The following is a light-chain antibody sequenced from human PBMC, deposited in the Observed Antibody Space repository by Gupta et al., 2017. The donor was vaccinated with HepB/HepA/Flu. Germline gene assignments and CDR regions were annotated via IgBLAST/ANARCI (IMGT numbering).Light chain of an antibody. CDR2: GNT. Sequence: QSLLTQPPSVSGAPGQRVTISCTGSSSNIGAGYDVHWYQRFPGRAPKVLIYGNTNRPSGVPDRFSGSKSGTAASLAISGLQAEDEADYYCQSYDSSLRVVFGGGTKVTVL. J-gene: IGLJ2*01. CDR1: SSNIGAGYD. CDR3: QSYDSSLRVV. V-gene: IGLV1-40*01.